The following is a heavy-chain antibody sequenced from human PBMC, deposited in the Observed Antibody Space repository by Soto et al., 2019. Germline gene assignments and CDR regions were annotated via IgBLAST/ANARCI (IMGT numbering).Heavy chain of an antibody. J-gene: IGHJ6*02. Sequence: SETLSLTCTVSGGSVSSGSYYWSWIRQPPGKGLEWIVYINYSGSTNYNPSLKSRVTISVDTSKNQFSLKLSSVTAADTAVYYCARVGAAAATGYYYYGMDVWGQGTTVTVSS. CDR2: INYSGST. V-gene: IGHV4-61*01. CDR1: GGSVSSGSYY. CDR3: ARVGAAAATGYYYYGMDV. D-gene: IGHD6-13*01.